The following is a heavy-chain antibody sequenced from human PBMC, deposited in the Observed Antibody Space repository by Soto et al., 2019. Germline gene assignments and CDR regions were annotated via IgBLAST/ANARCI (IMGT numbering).Heavy chain of an antibody. CDR2: IIPIFGTA. D-gene: IGHD3-22*01. CDR1: GGTFSSYA. V-gene: IGHV1-69*06. CDR3: ALVVITPWYFDY. J-gene: IGHJ4*02. Sequence: VASVKVSCKASGGTFSSYAISWVRQAPGQGLEWMGGIIPIFGTANYAQKFQGRVTITADKSTSTAYVELSSLRSEDTAVYYCALVVITPWYFDYWGQGTLVTVSS.